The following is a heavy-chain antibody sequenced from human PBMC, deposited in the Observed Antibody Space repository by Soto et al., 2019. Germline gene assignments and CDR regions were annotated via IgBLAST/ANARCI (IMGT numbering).Heavy chain of an antibody. Sequence: QVQLQQWGAGLLKPSETLSLTCAVYGGSFSGYYWSWIRQPPGKGLEWIGEINHSGSTNYNPSLKGRVTISVDTSKSRFSLKLSSVTAADTAVYYCAIGMTRQLFWSAPHAWGQGTLITVSS. CDR1: GGSFSGYY. V-gene: IGHV4-34*01. CDR3: AIGMTRQLFWSAPHA. J-gene: IGHJ5*02. CDR2: INHSGST. D-gene: IGHD3-3*01.